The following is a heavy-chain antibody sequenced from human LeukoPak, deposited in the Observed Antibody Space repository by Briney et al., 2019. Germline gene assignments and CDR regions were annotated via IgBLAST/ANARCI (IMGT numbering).Heavy chain of an antibody. V-gene: IGHV3-23*01. Sequence: PGGSLRLTCAVSGFTFSSYAMSWVRQAPGKGLEWVSIISGSGDTTYYAGAVKGRFTISRDNSKNTLYLQMNSLRAEDTAVYYCAKGGPTGNLRSIGRDFWGQGTLVTVSS. CDR2: ISGSGDTT. D-gene: IGHD5/OR15-5a*01. J-gene: IGHJ4*02. CDR3: AKGGPTGNLRSIGRDF. CDR1: GFTFSSYA.